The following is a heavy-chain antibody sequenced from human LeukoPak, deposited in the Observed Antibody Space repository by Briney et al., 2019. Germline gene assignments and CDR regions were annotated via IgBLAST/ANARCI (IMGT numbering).Heavy chain of an antibody. J-gene: IGHJ3*01. D-gene: IGHD3-10*01. CDR2: IYYSGNT. CDR3: ARGVNV. CDR1: GGPFSGDY. Sequence: SETLSLTCAVYGGPFSGDYWSWIRQPPGKGLEWIGNIYYSGNTNYNPSLKSRVTISVDTSKNQFSLRLSSVTAADTAVYYCARGVNVWGQGTMVTVSS. V-gene: IGHV4-34*01.